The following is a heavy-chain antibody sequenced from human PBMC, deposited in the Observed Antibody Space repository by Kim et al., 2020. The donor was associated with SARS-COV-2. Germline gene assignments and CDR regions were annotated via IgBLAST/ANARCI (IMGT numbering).Heavy chain of an antibody. CDR3: ARDLRSNTVIVAWTYYG. CDR2: ISYDGSNK. V-gene: IGHV3-33*05. J-gene: IGHJ6*01. CDR1: GFTFSSYG. D-gene: IGHD3-22*01. Sequence: GGSLRLSCAASGFTFSSYGMHWVRQAPGKGLEWVAVISYDGSNKYYADSVKGRFTISRDNSKNTLYLQMNSLRAEDTAVYYCARDLRSNTVIVAWTYYG.